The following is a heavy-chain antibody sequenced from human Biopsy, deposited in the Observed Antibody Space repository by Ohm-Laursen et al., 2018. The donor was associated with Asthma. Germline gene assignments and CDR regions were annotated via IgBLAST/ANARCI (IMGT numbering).Heavy chain of an antibody. Sequence: SLRLSCSASGFVFRSHAMHWVRQAPGKGLEWVAVVSYDGGVVHYADSMKGRLTISRDNSKNTLHLQMNSLRGEDTAVYYCAKDLYSNAAGGPEYYYYGLDVWGQGTTVTVSS. CDR3: AKDLYSNAAGGPEYYYYGLDV. V-gene: IGHV3-30*18. D-gene: IGHD4-11*01. CDR1: GFVFRSHA. J-gene: IGHJ6*02. CDR2: VSYDGGVV.